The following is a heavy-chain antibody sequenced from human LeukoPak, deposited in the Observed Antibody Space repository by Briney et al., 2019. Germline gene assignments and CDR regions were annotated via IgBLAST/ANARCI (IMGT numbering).Heavy chain of an antibody. CDR2: ISSGSSTK. V-gene: IGHV3-48*02. D-gene: IGHD3-9*01. CDR3: ARDQGILTGYTYFDI. J-gene: IGHJ3*02. CDR1: GFTFSSHS. Sequence: PGGSLRLSCAASGFTFSSHSMNWVRQAPGKGLEWVSYISSGSSTKYYADSVKGRFTISRDNAKNSLYLQMNSLRDEDTAVYYCARDQGILTGYTYFDIWGQGTMVTVSS.